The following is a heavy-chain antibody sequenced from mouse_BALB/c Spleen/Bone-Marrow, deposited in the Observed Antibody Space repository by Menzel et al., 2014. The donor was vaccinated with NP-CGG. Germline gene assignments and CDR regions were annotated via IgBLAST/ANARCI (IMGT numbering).Heavy chain of an antibody. Sequence: EVHLVESGGGLVQPGGSLRLPCATSGFTFTDYYMNWVRQPPGKALEWLGFIRNKANGYTTEYSASVKGRFTISRDNSQSILYLQMNTLRAEDSATYYCARDRGGLLFDYWGQGTTLTVSS. CDR1: GFTFTDYY. D-gene: IGHD1-1*01. CDR3: ARDRGGLLFDY. V-gene: IGHV7-3*02. CDR2: IRNKANGYTT. J-gene: IGHJ2*01.